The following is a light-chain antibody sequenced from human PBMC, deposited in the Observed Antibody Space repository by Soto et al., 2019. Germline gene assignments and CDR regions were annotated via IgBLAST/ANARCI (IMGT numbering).Light chain of an antibody. V-gene: IGLV2-14*01. J-gene: IGLJ1*01. CDR2: DVR. CDR3: SSYTTISTYV. CDR1: SRDVGGYNY. Sequence: QSALTQPASVSGSPGQSIAISCTGTSRDVGGYNYVSWYQQHPGKAPKLMIYDVRNRPSGVSNRFSGSKSVNTASQTISGRQAEDEADYYCSSYTTISTYVFGTGTKVTVL.